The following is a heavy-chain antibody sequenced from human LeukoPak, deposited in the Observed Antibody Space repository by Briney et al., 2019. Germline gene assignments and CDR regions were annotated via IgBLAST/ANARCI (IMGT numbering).Heavy chain of an antibody. J-gene: IGHJ5*02. V-gene: IGHV1-18*01. CDR2: ISAYNGNT. D-gene: IGHD3-3*01. Sequence: GASVKVSCKASGYTFTSYGISWVRQAPGQGLEWMGWISAYNGNTNYAQKLQGRVTMTTDTSTSTAYMELRSLRSDDTAVYYCARDPTYYDFWSGYSSGYRLDPWGQGTLVTVSS. CDR3: ARDPTYYDFWSGYSSGYRLDP. CDR1: GYTFTSYG.